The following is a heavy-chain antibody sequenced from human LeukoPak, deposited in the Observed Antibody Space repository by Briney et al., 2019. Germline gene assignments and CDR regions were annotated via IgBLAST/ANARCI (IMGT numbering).Heavy chain of an antibody. CDR1: GYTFTGYY. CDR3: AREPFDILTGYYNEGGSFYDP. V-gene: IGHV1-2*02. J-gene: IGHJ5*02. Sequence: ASVKVSCKASGYTFTGYYMHWVRQAPGQGLEWMGWINPNSGGTNYAQKFQGRVTMTRDTSISTAYMELSRLRSDNTAVYYCAREPFDILTGYYNEGGSFYDPWGQGTLVTVSS. CDR2: INPNSGGT. D-gene: IGHD3-9*01.